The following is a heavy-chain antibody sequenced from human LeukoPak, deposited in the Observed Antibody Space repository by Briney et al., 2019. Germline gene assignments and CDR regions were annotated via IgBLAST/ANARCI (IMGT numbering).Heavy chain of an antibody. V-gene: IGHV3-74*01. D-gene: IGHD4-23*01. Sequence: GGSLRLSCAASGFTFSSYWMNWVRQAPGKGLVWVSRIASDGRSTTYADSVKGRFSISRDNAKNTLYLQMNSLRVEDTAVYYCARGRPHGNDYWGQGTLVTVST. CDR2: IASDGRST. CDR1: GFTFSSYW. CDR3: ARGRPHGNDY. J-gene: IGHJ4*02.